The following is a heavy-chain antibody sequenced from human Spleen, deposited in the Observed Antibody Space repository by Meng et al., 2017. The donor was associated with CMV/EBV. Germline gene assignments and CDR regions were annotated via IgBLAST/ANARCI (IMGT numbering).Heavy chain of an antibody. V-gene: IGHV1-2*02. D-gene: IGHD1-26*01. CDR2: INPNSGGT. J-gene: IGHJ6*02. Sequence: ASVKVSCKASGYTFSNYYIYWVRQTPGQGLEWMGWINPNSGGTEYAPKFQGRVTMTRDTSIRTAYMELSSLTSDDTAVYYCARERVWELRYYYYYGMDVWGQGTTVTVSS. CDR3: ARERVWELRYYYYYGMDV. CDR1: GYTFSNYY.